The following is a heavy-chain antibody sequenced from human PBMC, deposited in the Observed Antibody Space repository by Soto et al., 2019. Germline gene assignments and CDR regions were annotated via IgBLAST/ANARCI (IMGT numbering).Heavy chain of an antibody. J-gene: IGHJ5*02. V-gene: IGHV3-23*01. CDR2: ISNSGGRT. D-gene: IGHD2-2*01. CDR1: GFTISSYA. CDR3: VSSSTVLLPTAMTGWFDP. Sequence: GGSMRLSCAASGFTISSYARSWVRPATGKGLEWVSTISNSGGRTYYADSVKGRFAISRDNSKNTLYLQMTSLRPEDTAVYYCVSSSTVLLPTAMTGWFDPWGQGTLVTVSS.